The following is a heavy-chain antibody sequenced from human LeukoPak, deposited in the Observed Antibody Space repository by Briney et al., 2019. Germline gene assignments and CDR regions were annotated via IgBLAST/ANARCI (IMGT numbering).Heavy chain of an antibody. V-gene: IGHV4-59*11. Sequence: SETLSLTCTVSGDSITTHPWSWVRQTSGKGLDYIGFIYSNGNTNYNPSLKTRVIISSATSTNQISLTLNSVAAADTAVYYCSRLAKCDGNCYSFDLWGQGMLVTVSS. CDR1: GDSITTHP. CDR3: SRLAKCDGNCYSFDL. J-gene: IGHJ4*02. CDR2: IYSNGNT. D-gene: IGHD2-15*01.